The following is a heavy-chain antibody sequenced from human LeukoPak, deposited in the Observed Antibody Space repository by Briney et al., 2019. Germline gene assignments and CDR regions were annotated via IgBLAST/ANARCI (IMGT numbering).Heavy chain of an antibody. CDR2: INPSGGST. Sequence: GASVKVSCKASGYTFTSYDINWVRQAPGQGLEWMGIINPSGGSTSYAQKFQGRVTMTRNTSISTAYMELSSLRSEDTAVYYCARDRSSTWYGGIDYWGQGTLVTASS. D-gene: IGHD6-13*01. V-gene: IGHV1-46*01. J-gene: IGHJ4*02. CDR3: ARDRSSTWYGGIDY. CDR1: GYTFTSYD.